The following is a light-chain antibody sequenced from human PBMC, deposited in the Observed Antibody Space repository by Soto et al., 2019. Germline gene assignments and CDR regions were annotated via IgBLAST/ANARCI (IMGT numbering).Light chain of an antibody. CDR3: QQVKNYPRT. J-gene: IGKJ4*01. CDR1: QAITNN. V-gene: IGKV1-9*01. Sequence: DIPLTQSPSSLSASVGDRVTITCRASQAITNNLAWYQQKPGNPPKLLIYEESTLHSGVPSRFSGRKVGTQFILTIDSLQPEDFATYYCQQVKNYPRTFGGGTKVEIK. CDR2: EES.